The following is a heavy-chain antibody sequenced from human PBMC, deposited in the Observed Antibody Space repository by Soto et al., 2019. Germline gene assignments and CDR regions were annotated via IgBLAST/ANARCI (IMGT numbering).Heavy chain of an antibody. CDR3: AKDNSSGWYRHPYY. CDR2: ISYDGSNK. CDR1: GFTFSSYG. V-gene: IGHV3-30*18. D-gene: IGHD6-19*01. J-gene: IGHJ4*02. Sequence: QVQLVESGGGVVQPGRSLRLSCAASGFTFSSYGMHWVRQAPGKGLEWVAVISYDGSNKYYADSVKGRFTISRDNSKNTLYLQMNSLRAEDTAVYYCAKDNSSGWYRHPYYWGQVTLVTVSS.